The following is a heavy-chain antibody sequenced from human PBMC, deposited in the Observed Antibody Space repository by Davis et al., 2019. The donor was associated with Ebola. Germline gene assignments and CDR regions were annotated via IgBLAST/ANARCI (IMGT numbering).Heavy chain of an antibody. V-gene: IGHV3-74*01. CDR2: INSDGSAT. Sequence: GESLKISCEVSGFTFRNFYIHWVRRAPRKGLEWVSAINSDGSATTYADSVKGRFTISRDNSKNTLYLQMNSLRDEDTAVYYCARDGLAAGGVTMKCLDYWGHGALVTVSS. CDR1: GFTFRNFY. D-gene: IGHD3-22*01. J-gene: IGHJ4*01. CDR3: ARDGLAAGGVTMKCLDY.